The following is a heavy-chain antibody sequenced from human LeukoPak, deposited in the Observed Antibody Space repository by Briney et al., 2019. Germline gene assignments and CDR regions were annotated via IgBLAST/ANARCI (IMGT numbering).Heavy chain of an antibody. J-gene: IGHJ4*02. CDR3: ARWNSGSSSFDF. D-gene: IGHD1-26*01. Sequence: PSETLSLTCSVSGGSISTYYWSWIRQPAGKGLEGIGRIYNNWSTNYNPSLKSRVTISVDKSKNQFSLKLSSVTAADTAVYYCARWNSGSSSFDFWGQGTLVTVSS. CDR2: IYNNWST. V-gene: IGHV4-4*07. CDR1: GGSISTYY.